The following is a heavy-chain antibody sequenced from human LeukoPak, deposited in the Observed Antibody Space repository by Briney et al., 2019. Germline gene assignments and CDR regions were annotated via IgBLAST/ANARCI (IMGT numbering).Heavy chain of an antibody. CDR1: GFTFSSHA. V-gene: IGHV3-23*01. CDR3: AKGRQQLAGDPLDC. CDR2: ISYGGTIT. J-gene: IGHJ4*02. D-gene: IGHD6-13*01. Sequence: GGSLRLSCAASGFTFSSHAVTWVRQAPGKGLEWVSVISYGGTITYYADSVKGRFTISRDNSKNMLFLQMNSLRAEDTAVYYCAKGRQQLAGDPLDCWGQGTLVTVSS.